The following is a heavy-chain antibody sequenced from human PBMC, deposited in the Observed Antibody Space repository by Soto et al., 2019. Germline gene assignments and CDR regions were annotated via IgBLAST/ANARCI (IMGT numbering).Heavy chain of an antibody. D-gene: IGHD2-15*01. CDR3: ARLKRNGTAPLRIGYCSGGSCSGAFDI. CDR1: GFTFSSYD. J-gene: IGHJ3*02. V-gene: IGHV3-13*01. CDR2: IGTAGDT. Sequence: GGSLRLSCAASGFTFSSYDMHWVRQATGKGLEWVSAIGTAGDTYYPGSVKGRFTISRENAKNSLYLQMNSLRAEDTAVYDCARLKRNGTAPLRIGYCSGGSCSGAFDIWGQGTMVTVSS.